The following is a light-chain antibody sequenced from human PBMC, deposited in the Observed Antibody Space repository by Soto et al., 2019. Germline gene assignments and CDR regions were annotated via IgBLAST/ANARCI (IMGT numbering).Light chain of an antibody. CDR2: DAS. J-gene: IGKJ4*01. CDR1: QSVNSNY. Sequence: EIVLTQSPGTLSLSPGERSTLSCMASQSVNSNYLARYQQKPGQAPRLLIYDASSRATGIPDRFSGSGSGTDFTLTISTLEPEDFAVYYCQQRSNWPPTFGEGTKVEIK. V-gene: IGKV3D-20*02. CDR3: QQRSNWPPT.